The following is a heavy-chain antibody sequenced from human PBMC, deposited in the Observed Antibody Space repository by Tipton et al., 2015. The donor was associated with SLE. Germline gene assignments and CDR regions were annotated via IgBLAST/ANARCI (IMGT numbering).Heavy chain of an antibody. V-gene: IGHV4-59*01. CDR1: GGSITDFY. CDR3: ARRRGSSWYEDYFDY. J-gene: IGHJ4*02. CDR2: MFYIGNS. D-gene: IGHD6-13*01. Sequence: TLSLTCSVSGGSITDFYWSWLRKPPGKGLQWIGFMFYIGNSEYNPSLKSRVTISIDTSKSQYSLNLTSVTAADTAVYYCARRRGSSWYEDYFDYWGQGTLVTVSS.